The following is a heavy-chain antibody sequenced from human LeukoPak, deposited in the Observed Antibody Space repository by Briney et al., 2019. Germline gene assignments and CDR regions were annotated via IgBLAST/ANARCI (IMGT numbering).Heavy chain of an antibody. J-gene: IGHJ4*02. Sequence: SSETLSLTCAVYGGSFSGYYWSWIRQPPGKGLEWIGEINHSGSTNYNPSLKSRVTISVDTSKNRFSLKLSSVTAADTAVYYCASRGELEDYWGQGTLVTVSS. CDR3: ASRGELEDY. CDR1: GGSFSGYY. D-gene: IGHD1-26*01. CDR2: INHSGST. V-gene: IGHV4-34*01.